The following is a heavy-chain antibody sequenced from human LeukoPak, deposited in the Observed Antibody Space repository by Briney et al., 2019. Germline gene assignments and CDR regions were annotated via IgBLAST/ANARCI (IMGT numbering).Heavy chain of an antibody. CDR3: ARDLEDYDYVWGSYRWLYAFDI. Sequence: PSETLSLTCTVSGGSISSGGYYWSWLRQHPGKGLEWIGYIYYSGSTYYNPSLKSRVTISVDTSKNQFSLKLSSVTAADTAVYYCARDLEDYDYVWGSYRWLYAFDIWGQGTMVTVSS. J-gene: IGHJ3*02. D-gene: IGHD3-16*02. CDR2: IYYSGST. V-gene: IGHV4-31*03. CDR1: GGSISSGGYY.